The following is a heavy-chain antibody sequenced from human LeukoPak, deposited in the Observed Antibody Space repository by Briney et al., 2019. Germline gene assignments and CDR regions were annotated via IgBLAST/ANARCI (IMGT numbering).Heavy chain of an antibody. D-gene: IGHD6-13*01. Sequence: SETPSLTCTVSGGSISSSSDYWGWIRQPPGKGLEWTGEINHSGSTNYNPSLKSRVTISVDTSKNQFSLKLSSVTAADTAVYYCARAGYPSHAFDIWGQGTMVTVSS. V-gene: IGHV4-39*07. J-gene: IGHJ3*02. CDR1: GGSISSSSDY. CDR2: INHSGST. CDR3: ARAGYPSHAFDI.